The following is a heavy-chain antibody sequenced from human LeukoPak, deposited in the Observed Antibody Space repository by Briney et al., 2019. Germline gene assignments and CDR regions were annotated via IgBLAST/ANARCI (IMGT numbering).Heavy chain of an antibody. J-gene: IGHJ3*02. CDR1: GGSISSYY. CDR3: ARDPEYYYDSSGYYSQVSKAFDI. CDR2: IYYSGST. V-gene: IGHV4-59*12. D-gene: IGHD3-22*01. Sequence: SETLSLTCTVSGGSISSYYWSWIRQPPGKGLEWIGYIYYSGSTNYNPSLKSRVTISVDTSKNQFSLKLSSVTAADTAVYYCARDPEYYYDSSGYYSQVSKAFDIWGQGTMVTVSS.